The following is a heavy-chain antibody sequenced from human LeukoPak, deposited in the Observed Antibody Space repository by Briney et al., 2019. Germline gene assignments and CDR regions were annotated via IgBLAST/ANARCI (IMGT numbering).Heavy chain of an antibody. Sequence: GGSLRLSCAASGFTFSSYSMNWVRQAPGKGLEWVSSISSSSRYIYYADSVKGRFTISRDNAKNSLYLQMNSLRAEDTAVYYCARDRQWLSGNTYFDYWGQGTLVTVSS. CDR1: GFTFSSYS. J-gene: IGHJ4*02. CDR3: ARDRQWLSGNTYFDY. D-gene: IGHD6-19*01. V-gene: IGHV3-21*01. CDR2: ISSSSRYI.